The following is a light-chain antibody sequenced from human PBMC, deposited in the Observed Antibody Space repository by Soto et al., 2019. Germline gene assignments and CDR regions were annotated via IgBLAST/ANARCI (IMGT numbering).Light chain of an antibody. CDR1: QSVSNNY. J-gene: IGKJ1*01. V-gene: IGKV3-20*01. CDR3: QQYNSYPWT. Sequence: VWTQSPGTLSLSPGERVTLSCRASQSVSNNYLAWYQQKPGQAPRLLIYGASNRATCIPDRVSGSGCGAEFAFIISSLQPDDFATSYCQQYNSYPWTFGQGTKVDIK. CDR2: GAS.